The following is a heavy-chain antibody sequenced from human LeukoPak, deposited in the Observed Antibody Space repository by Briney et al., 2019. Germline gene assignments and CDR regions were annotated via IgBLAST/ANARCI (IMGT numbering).Heavy chain of an antibody. D-gene: IGHD3-22*01. J-gene: IGHJ3*02. Sequence: SETLSLTCNVSGGSISSYYWSWIRQPPGKGLEWIGYIYYSGSTNYNPSLKSRVTISVDTSKNQFSLKLSSVTAADTAVYYCARHYDSSGNDAFDIWGQGTMVTVSS. CDR3: ARHYDSSGNDAFDI. V-gene: IGHV4-59*08. CDR1: GGSISSYY. CDR2: IYYSGST.